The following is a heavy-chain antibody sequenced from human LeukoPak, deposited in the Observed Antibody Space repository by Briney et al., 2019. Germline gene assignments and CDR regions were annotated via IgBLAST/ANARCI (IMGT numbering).Heavy chain of an antibody. Sequence: SSETLSLTCSVSGDSMSSYYWSWIRQPPGKGLEWIGYIYYSGATSYNPSLKSRVTISIDTSKNQFSPNLGSVTAADTAMYYCSRGGSYYRAMMWGQGTMVAVSS. V-gene: IGHV4-59*01. CDR2: IYYSGAT. CDR3: SRGGSYYRAMM. J-gene: IGHJ3*01. CDR1: GDSMSSYY. D-gene: IGHD3-10*01.